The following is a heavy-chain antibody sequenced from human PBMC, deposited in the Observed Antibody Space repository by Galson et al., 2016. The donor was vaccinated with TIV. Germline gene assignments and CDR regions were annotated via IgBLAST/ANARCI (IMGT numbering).Heavy chain of an antibody. CDR3: ANHEQGDS. Sequence: SLRLSCAASGFTVGNNYMSWVRQPPGKGLEWVAAMYSGGDTVYADSVKGRFTISRDSSKNTLYLQMNGLRAEDTAVYYCANHEQGDSWGQGNLVTVSS. V-gene: IGHV3-53*01. J-gene: IGHJ4*02. CDR2: MYSGGDT. D-gene: IGHD1-14*01. CDR1: GFTVGNNY.